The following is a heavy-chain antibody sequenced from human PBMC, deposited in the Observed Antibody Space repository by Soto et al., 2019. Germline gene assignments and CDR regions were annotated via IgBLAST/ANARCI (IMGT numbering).Heavy chain of an antibody. D-gene: IGHD3-9*01. J-gene: IGHJ4*02. V-gene: IGHV3-7*01. CDR2: IRQDGSVQ. Sequence: GGSLRLSCAASGFTFDGYWMTWVRQAPGKGLEWVANIRQDGSVQKYADSVKGRFTISRDNAKSSVFLQMKSLRVEDTAIYYCARAARRRESRYFDCLPTHFDYWCQGT. CDR3: ARAARRRESRYFDCLPTHFDY. CDR1: GFTFDGYW.